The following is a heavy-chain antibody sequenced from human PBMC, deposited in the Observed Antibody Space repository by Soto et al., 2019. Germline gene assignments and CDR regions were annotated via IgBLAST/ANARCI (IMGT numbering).Heavy chain of an antibody. J-gene: IGHJ4*02. V-gene: IGHV1-24*01. CDR3: ATGVGWGFIYSLQY. Sequence: QVQLEQSGAEVKKPGASVRVSCKISGSTLSEFSTHWVRQAPGKGLEWMGGYVPEDGKTIYAPKFQDRVIMTEDTSTDTAYMELSSLRSEDTAVYFCATGVGWGFIYSLQYWGQGTPVTVSS. CDR2: YVPEDGKT. D-gene: IGHD1-26*01. CDR1: GSTLSEFS.